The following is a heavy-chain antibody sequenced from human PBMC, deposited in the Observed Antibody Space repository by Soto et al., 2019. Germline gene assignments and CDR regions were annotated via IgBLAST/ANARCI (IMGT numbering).Heavy chain of an antibody. V-gene: IGHV4-59*08. Sequence: SETLCLTCTVAGGSLSSYYWSWIRTPPGKGLEWIGYIYYSGSTNYNPSLKSRVTISVDTSKNQFSLKLSSVTAADTAVYYCARQRSGYQYYFDSWGQGTLVTVSS. J-gene: IGHJ4*02. D-gene: IGHD3-3*01. CDR2: IYYSGST. CDR3: ARQRSGYQYYFDS. CDR1: GGSLSSYY.